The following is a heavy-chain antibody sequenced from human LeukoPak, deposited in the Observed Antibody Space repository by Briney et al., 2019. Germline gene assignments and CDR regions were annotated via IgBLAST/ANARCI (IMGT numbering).Heavy chain of an antibody. CDR3: VRSTGFGELFPFDY. CDR1: GFTFSSYE. Sequence: GGSLSLSCVTSGFTFSSYEMNWVRQAPGKGLEWVSHIGSSDTSIAYAESVKGRFTISRDNAKNSLFLQMNSLRAEDTAVYYCVRSTGFGELFPFDYWGQGTQVTVSS. J-gene: IGHJ4*02. V-gene: IGHV3-48*03. CDR2: IGSSDTSI. D-gene: IGHD3-10*01.